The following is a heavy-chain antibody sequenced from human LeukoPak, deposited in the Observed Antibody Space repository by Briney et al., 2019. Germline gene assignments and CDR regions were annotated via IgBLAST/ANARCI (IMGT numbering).Heavy chain of an antibody. J-gene: IGHJ4*02. CDR3: ARVNYDGSGHNFDY. V-gene: IGHV4-61*08. CDR2: IYYSGST. CDR1: GGSISSGGYY. Sequence: SETLSLTCTVSGGSISSGGYYWSWIRQPPGKGLEWIGYIYYSGSTNYNPSLKSRVTISVDTSKNQFSLKLSSVTAADTAVYYCARVNYDGSGHNFDYWGQGTLVTVSS. D-gene: IGHD3-22*01.